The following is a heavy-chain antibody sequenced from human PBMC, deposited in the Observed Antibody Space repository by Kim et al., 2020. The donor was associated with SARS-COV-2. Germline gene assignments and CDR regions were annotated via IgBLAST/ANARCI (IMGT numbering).Heavy chain of an antibody. J-gene: IGHJ4*02. D-gene: IGHD3-22*01. Sequence: GGSLRLSCVGSGSAFSTSWMTWVRQVPGKGLEWVANIKEDGRDTYYVDSVKGRFTISRDNAKSSVYLQMNSLRAEDTAVYYCARDPYDSSGYGAFDYWGQGTLVTVAS. V-gene: IGHV3-7*01. CDR3: ARDPYDSSGYGAFDY. CDR2: IKEDGRDT. CDR1: GSAFSTSW.